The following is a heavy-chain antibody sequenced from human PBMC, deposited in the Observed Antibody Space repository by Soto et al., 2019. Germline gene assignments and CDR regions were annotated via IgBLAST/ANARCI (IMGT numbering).Heavy chain of an antibody. CDR2: IYYSGST. CDR1: GGSVSSGSYY. J-gene: IGHJ3*02. Sequence: PSETLSLTCTVSGGSVSSGSYYWSWIRQPPGKGLEWIGYIYYSGSTNYKPSLKSRVTISVDTSKNQFSLKLSSVTAADTAVYYCARVRMAIDAFDIWGQGTMVTVSS. V-gene: IGHV4-61*01. D-gene: IGHD2-21*01. CDR3: ARVRMAIDAFDI.